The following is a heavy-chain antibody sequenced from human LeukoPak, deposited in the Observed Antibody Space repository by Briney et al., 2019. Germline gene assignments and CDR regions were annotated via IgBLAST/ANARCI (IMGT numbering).Heavy chain of an antibody. Sequence: PGGSLRLSCAASGFTFSSYWMSWVRQAPGKGLEWVANIKQDGSEKYYVDSVKGRFTISRDNAKNSLYLQMNSLRAEDTAVYYCARAVTTGPGYYYYYYVDVWGKGTTVTISS. CDR2: IKQDGSEK. CDR3: ARAVTTGPGYYYYYYVDV. D-gene: IGHD1-1*01. CDR1: GFTFSSYW. J-gene: IGHJ6*03. V-gene: IGHV3-7*01.